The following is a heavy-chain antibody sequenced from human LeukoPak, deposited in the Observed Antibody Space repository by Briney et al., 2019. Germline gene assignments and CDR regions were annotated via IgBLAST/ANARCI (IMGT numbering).Heavy chain of an antibody. CDR3: ARGGEAAGKGY. J-gene: IGHJ4*02. CDR1: GGSISSGGYY. D-gene: IGHD6-13*01. CDR2: IYYSGST. V-gene: IGHV4-31*03. Sequence: TSQALTLTCTVSGGSISSGGYYWSWIRQHPGKGLEWIGYIYYSGSTYYNPSLKSRVTISVDTSKNQFSLKLSSVTAADTAVYYCARGGEAAGKGYWGQGTLVTVSS.